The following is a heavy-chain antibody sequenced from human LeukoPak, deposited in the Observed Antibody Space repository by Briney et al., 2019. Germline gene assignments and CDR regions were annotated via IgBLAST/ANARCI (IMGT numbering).Heavy chain of an antibody. Sequence: GASVKVSCKASGYTFTAYYMHWVRQAPGQGLEWMGWINPNSGGTNYAQKLQGRVTMTTDTSTSTAYMELRSLRSDDTAVYYCAGGVVVPAAPVGNGTFSTSSVPINYYYGMDVWGQGTTVTVSS. CDR1: GYTFTAYY. CDR2: INPNSGGT. CDR3: AGGVVVPAAPVGNGTFSTSSVPINYYYGMDV. D-gene: IGHD2-2*01. J-gene: IGHJ6*02. V-gene: IGHV1-2*02.